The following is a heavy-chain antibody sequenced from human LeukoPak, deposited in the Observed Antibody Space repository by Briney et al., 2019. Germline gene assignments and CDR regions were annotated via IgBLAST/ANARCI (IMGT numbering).Heavy chain of an antibody. CDR1: GGSFSGYY. V-gene: IGHV4-34*01. CDR2: INHSGST. J-gene: IGHJ4*02. D-gene: IGHD3-3*01. Sequence: SSETLSLTCAVYGGSFSGYYWSWIRQPPGKGLEWIGEINHSGSTNYNPSLKSRVTISVDTSKNQSSLKLSSVTAADTAVYYCARSADLDVYYDFWSGYRYWGQGTLVTASS. CDR3: ARSADLDVYYDFWSGYRY.